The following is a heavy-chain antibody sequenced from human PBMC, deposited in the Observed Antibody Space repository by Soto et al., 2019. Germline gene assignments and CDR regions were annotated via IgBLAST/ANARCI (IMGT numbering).Heavy chain of an antibody. J-gene: IGHJ5*02. Sequence: PGGSLRLSCAASGFTFSDYYMSWIRQAPGKGLEWVSYISSSSSYTNYADSVKGRFTISRDNAKNSLYLQMSSLRAEDTAVYYCAGGEAIYCSSTSCQTFDPWGQGTLVTVS. CDR2: ISSSSSYT. V-gene: IGHV3-11*06. CDR3: AGGEAIYCSSTSCQTFDP. CDR1: GFTFSDYY. D-gene: IGHD2-2*01.